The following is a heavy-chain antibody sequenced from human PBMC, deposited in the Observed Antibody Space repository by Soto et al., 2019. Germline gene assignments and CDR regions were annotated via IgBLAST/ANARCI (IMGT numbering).Heavy chain of an antibody. CDR2: IDVGSANA. CDR1: GFTFSSSA. V-gene: IGHV1-58*01. J-gene: IGHJ4*02. CDR3: ARYTDYYDSSGYFFDY. Sequence: SVKLSCKTSGFTFSSSAVHWVRQARGHRLQWIGWIDVGSANANYAQMLQERVTISRDMSTSTAYMELSSLRPEDTAVYYCARYTDYYDSSGYFFDYWGQGTLVTVSS. D-gene: IGHD3-22*01.